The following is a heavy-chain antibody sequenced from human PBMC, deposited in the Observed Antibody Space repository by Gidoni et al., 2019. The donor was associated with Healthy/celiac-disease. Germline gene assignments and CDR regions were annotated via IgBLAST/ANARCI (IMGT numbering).Heavy chain of an antibody. CDR3: ARDLSSGWYEDY. D-gene: IGHD6-19*01. CDR1: GFTVSSNY. Sequence: EVQLVESGGGLVQPGGSLSLSCAASGFTVSSNYMSWVRQAPGQGLAWVSVIYSGGSTYYADSVKGRFTISRDNSKNTLYLQMNSLRAEDTAVYYGARDLSSGWYEDYWGQGTLVTVSS. V-gene: IGHV3-66*02. J-gene: IGHJ4*02. CDR2: IYSGGST.